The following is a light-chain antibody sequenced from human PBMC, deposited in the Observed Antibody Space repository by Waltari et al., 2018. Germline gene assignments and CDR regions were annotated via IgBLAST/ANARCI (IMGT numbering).Light chain of an antibody. V-gene: IGLV1-44*01. CDR2: IKN. J-gene: IGLJ2*01. CDR3: SSWDDSLSGVV. Sequence: QSVPTQPPSMSGTPGQTVTLPCSGSRQNIGGNTANWYQQLPGTAPNLLISIKNKRPSGVPYRFSGSKSGTSASLAVSGLQSEDEADYYCSSWDDSLSGVVFGGGTKLTVL. CDR1: RQNIGGNT.